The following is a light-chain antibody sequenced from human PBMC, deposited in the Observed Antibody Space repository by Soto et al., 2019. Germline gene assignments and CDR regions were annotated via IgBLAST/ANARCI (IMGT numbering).Light chain of an antibody. J-gene: IGLJ3*02. CDR3: AAWDDSLNGQGV. V-gene: IGLV1-44*01. CDR2: SND. CDR1: SSNIGRNT. Sequence: QSVLTQPPSASGTPGQRISISCSGGSSNIGRNTVNWYQQLPGTAPTVLIYSNDQRPSGVPDRFSGSKSGTSAALAISGLQYEDEADYYCAAWDDSLNGQGVFGGGTKVTVL.